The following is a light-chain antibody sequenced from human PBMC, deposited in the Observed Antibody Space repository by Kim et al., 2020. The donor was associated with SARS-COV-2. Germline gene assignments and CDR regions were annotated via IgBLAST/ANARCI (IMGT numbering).Light chain of an antibody. J-gene: IGLJ2*01. V-gene: IGLV2-11*01. CDR3: CSYAGKYTL. CDR2: DVS. Sequence: PGQTATISYTGTSSAVGGYNYVSWYHQRPGKAPKLMIYDVSKRPSGVPDRCSGSNSGNTASLTISGLQADDESDYYCCSYAGKYTLFGGGTKLTVL. CDR1: SSAVGGYNY.